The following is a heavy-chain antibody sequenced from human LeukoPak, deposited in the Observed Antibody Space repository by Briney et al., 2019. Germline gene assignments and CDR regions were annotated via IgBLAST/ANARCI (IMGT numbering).Heavy chain of an antibody. CDR1: GGTFSSYA. D-gene: IGHD3-10*01. Sequence: SVKVSCKASGGTFSSYAISWVRQAPGQGLEWMGRIIPILGIANYAQKFQGRVTITADKSTSTAYMELSSPRSEDTAVYYCARALWFGESQALDYWGQGTLVTVSS. J-gene: IGHJ4*02. V-gene: IGHV1-69*04. CDR3: ARALWFGESQALDY. CDR2: IIPILGIA.